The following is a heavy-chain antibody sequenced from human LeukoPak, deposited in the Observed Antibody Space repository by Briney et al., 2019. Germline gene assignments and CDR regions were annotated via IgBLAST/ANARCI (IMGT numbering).Heavy chain of an antibody. J-gene: IGHJ4*02. CDR1: GFTFSSYW. CDR3: ASTLKRDY. Sequence: PGGSLRLSCAASGFTFSSYWMSWVRQAPGKGLEWVANIKQDGSETYYGDSVKGRFTISRDNAKNALYLQMISLRAEDTALYYCASTLKRDYWGQGTLVTVSS. CDR2: IKQDGSET. V-gene: IGHV3-7*01. D-gene: IGHD4/OR15-4a*01.